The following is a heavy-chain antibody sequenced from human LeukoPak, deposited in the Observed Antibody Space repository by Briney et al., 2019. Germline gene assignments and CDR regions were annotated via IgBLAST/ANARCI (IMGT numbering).Heavy chain of an antibody. J-gene: IGHJ6*02. Sequence: GGSLRLSCAASGFTFSAYWMNWVRQAPGKGLEWVANIKQDGSEKYYVDSVKGRFTISRDDAKNMLFLQMNSLRAEDTAVYYCAKDLSYCGGGTCYTSRYYGMDVWGRGTTVTVSS. CDR2: IKQDGSEK. CDR1: GFTFSAYW. CDR3: AKDLSYCGGGTCYTSRYYGMDV. V-gene: IGHV3-7*01. D-gene: IGHD2-21*01.